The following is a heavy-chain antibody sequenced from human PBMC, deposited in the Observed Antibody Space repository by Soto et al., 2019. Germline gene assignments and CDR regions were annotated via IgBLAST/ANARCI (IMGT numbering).Heavy chain of an antibody. D-gene: IGHD3-9*01. CDR1: GFTFSGYG. CDR3: ARGREYDILTGYPLNYYYTLDV. V-gene: IGHV3-30*03. CDR2: MSHDGSNK. Sequence: QVQLVESGGGVVQPGRSLRLSCADSGFTFSGYGVHWVRQAPGKGLEWVVHMSHDGSNKYYADSVKGRFTISRDNSKNTLYLQMNSLRVEDTAVYYCARGREYDILTGYPLNYYYTLDVWGQGTTVTVSS. J-gene: IGHJ6*02.